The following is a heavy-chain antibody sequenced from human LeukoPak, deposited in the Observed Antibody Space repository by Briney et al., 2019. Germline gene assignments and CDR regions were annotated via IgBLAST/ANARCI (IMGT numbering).Heavy chain of an antibody. D-gene: IGHD3-10*01. J-gene: IGHJ4*02. CDR3: AKSATMVRGVIWYFDY. Sequence: GGSLRLSCAASGFTFDDYAMHWVRQAPGKGLEWVSGISWNSDNMVYADSVRGRFTISRDNAKNSLYLQMNSLRAEDTAFYYCAKSATMVRGVIWYFDYWGQGTLVTVSS. CDR1: GFTFDDYA. V-gene: IGHV3-9*01. CDR2: ISWNSDNM.